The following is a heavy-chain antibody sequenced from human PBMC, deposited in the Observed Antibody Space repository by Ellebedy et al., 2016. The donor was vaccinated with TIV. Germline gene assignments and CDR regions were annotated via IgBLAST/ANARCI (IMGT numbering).Heavy chain of an antibody. Sequence: SETLSLXCAVSGGAITDSNWWTWVRQPPGKRLEWIGEMYHSGSSNYSPSLKSRTSISLDRTNNTFSLKMTSVTAADTAIYYCARFSTSGWYMDAWGQGTTVTVSS. V-gene: IGHV4-4*02. CDR2: MYHSGSS. J-gene: IGHJ6*02. CDR3: ARFSTSGWYMDA. CDR1: GGAITDSNW. D-gene: IGHD6-13*01.